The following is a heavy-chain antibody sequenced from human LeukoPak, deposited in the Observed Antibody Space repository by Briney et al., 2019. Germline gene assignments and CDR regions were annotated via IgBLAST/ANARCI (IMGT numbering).Heavy chain of an antibody. CDR2: INTNTGNP. Sequence: ASVKVSCKTSGYTFTTYAIRWVRQAPGQGLEWTGWINTNTGNPTYAQGFFTGRYVFSLDTSVNTAYLQITGLKADDTAVYYCGRDPKLGIRGYTYGYIDFWGQGTLVTVAS. D-gene: IGHD5-18*01. V-gene: IGHV7-4-1*02. CDR1: GYTFTTYA. J-gene: IGHJ4*02. CDR3: GRDPKLGIRGYTYGYIDF.